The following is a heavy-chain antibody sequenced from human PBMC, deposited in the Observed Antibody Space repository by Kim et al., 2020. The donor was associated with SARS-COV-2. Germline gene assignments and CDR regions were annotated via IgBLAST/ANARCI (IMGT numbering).Heavy chain of an antibody. CDR2: VYNSGAT. Sequence: SETLSLTCTVSGVSVSSCCYYWGWMRQSPGKGLEWIGSVYNSGATYYTPSLRSRVTMSLDTSKNQFSLNLSSVTAADTAVYYAFYYDSSGYYYEDYWVQG. CDR3: FYYDSSGYYYEDY. CDR1: GVSVSSCCYY. J-gene: IGHJ4*02. D-gene: IGHD3-22*01. V-gene: IGHV4-39*07.